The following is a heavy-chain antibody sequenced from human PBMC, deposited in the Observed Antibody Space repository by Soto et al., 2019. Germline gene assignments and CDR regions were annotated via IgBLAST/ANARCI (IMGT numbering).Heavy chain of an antibody. V-gene: IGHV1-18*01. J-gene: IGHJ4*02. CDR3: ARGRYGDY. Sequence: QVHLVQSGAEVKKPGASVKVSCQASGYAFTTYGITWVRQAPGQGLEWMGWISAHNGNTNYAQKLQGRVTVTRDTPTSTAYMELRSRRSDDTAVYYCARGRYGDYWGQGALVTVSS. D-gene: IGHD1-1*01. CDR2: ISAHNGNT. CDR1: GYAFTTYG.